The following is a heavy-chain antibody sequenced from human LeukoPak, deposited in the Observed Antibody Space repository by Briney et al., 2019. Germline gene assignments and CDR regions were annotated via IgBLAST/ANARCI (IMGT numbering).Heavy chain of an antibody. J-gene: IGHJ4*02. CDR1: GGTFSSYA. CDR3: ARSPVYDSSGYYPDY. V-gene: IGHV1-69*04. Sequence: GSSVKVSCKASGGTFSSYAISWVRQAPGQGLEWMGRIIPILGIANYAQKFQGRVTITADKSTSTAYMELSSLRSEDTAVYYCARSPVYDSSGYYPDYWGQGTLVTVSS. CDR2: IIPILGIA. D-gene: IGHD3-22*01.